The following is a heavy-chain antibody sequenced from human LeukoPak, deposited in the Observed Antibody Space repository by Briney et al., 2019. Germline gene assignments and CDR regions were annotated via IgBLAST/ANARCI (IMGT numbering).Heavy chain of an antibody. CDR3: ATAGYSSSWYRPFLDY. J-gene: IGHJ4*02. Sequence: GASVKVSCMVSGYTLTELSMHWVRQAPGKGLEWMGGFDPEDGETIYAQKFQGRVTMTEDTSTDTAYMELSSLRSEDTAVYYCATAGYSSSWYRPFLDYWGQGTLVTVSS. CDR1: GYTLTELS. V-gene: IGHV1-24*01. CDR2: FDPEDGET. D-gene: IGHD6-13*01.